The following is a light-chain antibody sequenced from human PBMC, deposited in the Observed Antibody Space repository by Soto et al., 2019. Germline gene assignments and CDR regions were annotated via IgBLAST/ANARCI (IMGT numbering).Light chain of an antibody. CDR1: QDIRNE. V-gene: IGKV1-6*02. CDR3: LQDYNYPRT. J-gene: IGKJ1*01. Sequence: AIQMTQSPSSLSAAVGDRVTITCRASQDIRNELGWYQQKPGKAPNLLIYAASSLHTGVPSRFSGSGSGSYFTLTINGLQPDDFATYYCLQDYNYPRTFGRGTKVEVK. CDR2: AAS.